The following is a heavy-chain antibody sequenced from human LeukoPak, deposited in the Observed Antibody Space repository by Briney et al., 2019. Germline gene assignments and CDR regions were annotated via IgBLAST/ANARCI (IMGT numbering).Heavy chain of an antibody. D-gene: IGHD5-18*01. CDR3: ARDSRGYSYGYYYYYYMDV. J-gene: IGHJ6*03. V-gene: IGHV1-18*01. CDR2: ISAYNGNT. CDR1: GGTFSSYA. Sequence: ASVKVSCKASGGTFSSYAISWVRQAPGQGLEWMGWISAYNGNTNYAQKLQGRVTMTTDTSTSTAYMELRSLRSDDTAVYYCARDSRGYSYGYYYYYYMDVWGKGTTVTVSS.